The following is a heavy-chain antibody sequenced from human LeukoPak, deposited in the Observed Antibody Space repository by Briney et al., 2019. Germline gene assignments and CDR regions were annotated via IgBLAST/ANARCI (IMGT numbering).Heavy chain of an antibody. Sequence: SETLSLTCGVSGGSVSSTNWWTWIRQPPGKGLEWIGEVHLDGRTNFNPSLKSRLTMSVDLSENHVSLKLTSVTAADTAVYYCAREGGFYRPLDYSGQETLVTVSS. CDR3: AREGGFYRPLDY. V-gene: IGHV4-4*02. J-gene: IGHJ4*02. CDR2: VHLDGRT. CDR1: GGSVSSTNW. D-gene: IGHD6-25*01.